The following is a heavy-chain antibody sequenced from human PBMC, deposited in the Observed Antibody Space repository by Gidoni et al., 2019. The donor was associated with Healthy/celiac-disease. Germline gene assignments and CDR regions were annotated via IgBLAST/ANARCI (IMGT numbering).Heavy chain of an antibody. J-gene: IGHJ4*02. Sequence: KGLEWVANIKQDGSEKYYVDSVKGRFTISRDNAKNSLYLQMNSLRAEDTAVYYCARDRVRYFDYWGQGTLVTVSS. CDR2: IKQDGSEK. V-gene: IGHV3-7*01. D-gene: IGHD3-3*01. CDR3: ARDRVRYFDY.